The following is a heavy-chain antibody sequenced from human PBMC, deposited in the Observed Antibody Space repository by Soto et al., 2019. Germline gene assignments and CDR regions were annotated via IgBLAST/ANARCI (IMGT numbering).Heavy chain of an antibody. CDR2: IIPIFGTA. V-gene: IGHV1-69*01. CDR3: ARDGAYSYGDKVYYYYGIDV. J-gene: IGHJ6*02. CDR1: AGTFSSYA. Sequence: EASVKVSCKASAGTFSSYAIRWVRQAPGQGLEWMGGIIPIFGTAKDAQKFQGRVTITADESTSTAYMELSSLRSEDTAVYYCARDGAYSYGDKVYYYYGIDVWGQGTTVTVSS. D-gene: IGHD5-18*01.